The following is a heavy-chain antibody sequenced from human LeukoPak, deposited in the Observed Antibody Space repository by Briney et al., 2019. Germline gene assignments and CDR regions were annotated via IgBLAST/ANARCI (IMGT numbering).Heavy chain of an antibody. CDR2: NYYSRSS. CDR3: ARQTLGYCSSTSCPTVMYHFDY. J-gene: IGHJ4*02. CDR1: GGSISSSSYY. D-gene: IGHD2-2*01. V-gene: IGHV4-39*01. Sequence: SETLSLTCTVSGGSISSSSYYWGRIRQPPGKGLERIGSNYYSRSSDYNRSLNSRVTISVDTSKSQFSLKLSSVTAADTAVYYCARQTLGYCSSTSCPTVMYHFDYWGQGTLVTVSS.